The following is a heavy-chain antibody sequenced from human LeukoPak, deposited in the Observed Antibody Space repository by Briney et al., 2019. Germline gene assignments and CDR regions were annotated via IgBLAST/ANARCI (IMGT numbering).Heavy chain of an antibody. V-gene: IGHV3-9*01. CDR1: GFTFDDYA. CDR2: ISWNSGSI. Sequence: PGGSLRLSCAASGFTFDDYAMHWVRQAPGKGLEWVSVISWNSGSIGYADSVKGRFTISRDTAKNSLYLQMNSLRAEDTALYYCAKDPNTQYSSSWYWGWFDPWGQGTLVTVSS. D-gene: IGHD6-13*01. CDR3: AKDPNTQYSSSWYWGWFDP. J-gene: IGHJ5*02.